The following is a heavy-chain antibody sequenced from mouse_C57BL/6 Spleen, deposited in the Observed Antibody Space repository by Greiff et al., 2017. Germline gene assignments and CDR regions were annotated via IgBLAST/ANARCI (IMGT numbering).Heavy chain of an antibody. D-gene: IGHD4-1*01. CDR1: GFTFSDYG. CDR2: ISSGSSTI. Sequence: EVKLVESGGGLVKPGGSLKLSCAASGFTFSDYGMHWVRQAPEKGLAWVADISSGSSTIYYADTVKGRFTITRDNAKHTLFMQMTSLRSEDTAMYYCAGRGAGTRAWFAYWGQGTLVTVSA. V-gene: IGHV5-17*01. J-gene: IGHJ3*01. CDR3: AGRGAGTRAWFAY.